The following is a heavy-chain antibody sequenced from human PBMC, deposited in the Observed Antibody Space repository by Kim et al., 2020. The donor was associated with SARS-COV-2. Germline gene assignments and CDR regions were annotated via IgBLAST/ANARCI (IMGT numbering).Heavy chain of an antibody. D-gene: IGHD3-10*01. J-gene: IGHJ4*02. Sequence: SETLSLTCTVSGGSISSGGYYWSWIRQHPGKGLEWIGYIYYSGSTYYNPSLKSRVTISVDTSKNQFSLKLSSVTAADTAVYYCARARVRGVIPYYFDYWGQGTLVTVSS. CDR3: ARARVRGVIPYYFDY. CDR1: GGSISSGGYY. CDR2: IYYSGST. V-gene: IGHV4-31*03.